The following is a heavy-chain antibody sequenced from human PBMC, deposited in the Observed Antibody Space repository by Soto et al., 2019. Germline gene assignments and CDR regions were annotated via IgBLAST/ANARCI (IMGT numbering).Heavy chain of an antibody. Sequence: ASVKVSCKASGYTFTGYAMHWVRQAPGQRLEWMGWINAGNGNTKYSQKFQGRVTITRDTSTSTAYMELRSLRSDDTAVYYCARYGATTAFDYWGQGTLVTVSS. D-gene: IGHD1-26*01. J-gene: IGHJ4*02. V-gene: IGHV1-3*01. CDR3: ARYGATTAFDY. CDR2: INAGNGNT. CDR1: GYTFTGYA.